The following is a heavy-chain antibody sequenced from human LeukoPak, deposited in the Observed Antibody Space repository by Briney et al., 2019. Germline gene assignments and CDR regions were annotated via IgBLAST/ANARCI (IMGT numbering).Heavy chain of an antibody. CDR3: ARVIRKMVRGVIMVHRYNWFDP. J-gene: IGHJ5*02. CDR2: MNPNSGNT. Sequence: ASVKVSCKASGYTFTSYDINWVRQATGQGLEWMGWMNPNSGNTGYAQKFQGRVTMTRNTSISTAYMELSSLRPEDTAVYYCARVIRKMVRGVIMVHRYNWFDPWGQGTLVTVSS. CDR1: GYTFTSYD. V-gene: IGHV1-8*01. D-gene: IGHD3-10*01.